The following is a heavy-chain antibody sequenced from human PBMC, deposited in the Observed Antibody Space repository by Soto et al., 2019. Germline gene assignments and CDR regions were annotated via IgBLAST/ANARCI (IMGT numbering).Heavy chain of an antibody. D-gene: IGHD1-26*01. V-gene: IGHV3-7*03. CDR3: TDSGSYFIPQI. Sequence: EVQLVESGGGLVQPGGSLRLSCEGSGFTLSGYWMSWVRQAPGKGPEWVANIKTDGSEKFYVDSVKGRFTISRDDSKNTAYLQMNSLKTEDTAVYYCTDSGSYFIPQIWGQGTLVTVSS. CDR2: IKTDGSEK. CDR1: GFTLSGYW. J-gene: IGHJ4*02.